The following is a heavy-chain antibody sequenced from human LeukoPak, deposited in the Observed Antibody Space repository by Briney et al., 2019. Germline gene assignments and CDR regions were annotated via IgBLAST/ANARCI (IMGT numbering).Heavy chain of an antibody. D-gene: IGHD3-22*01. CDR1: GGSISSYY. Sequence: PSETLSLTCTVSGGSISSYYWSWIRQPPGKGLEWIGYIYYSGSTNYNPSLKSRVTISVDTSKNQFSLKLSSVTAADTAVYYCARGRKDSSGYYYFDYWGQGTLVTVSS. J-gene: IGHJ4*02. V-gene: IGHV4-59*01. CDR2: IYYSGST. CDR3: ARGRKDSSGYYYFDY.